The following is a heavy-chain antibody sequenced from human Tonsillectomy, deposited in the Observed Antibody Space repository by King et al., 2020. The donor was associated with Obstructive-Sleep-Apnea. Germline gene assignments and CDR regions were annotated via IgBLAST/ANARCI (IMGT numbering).Heavy chain of an antibody. CDR3: ARYYGDRRTPTSYHYYGMDV. CDR1: GFTFSNYY. J-gene: IGHJ6*02. Sequence: VQLVESGGGLVKPGGSLRLSCAASGFTFSNYYMSWIRQAPGKGLEWISYISSSAGTGDYADSVKGRFTMSRDNAKNSLYLQMNSLRADDTAGYYCARYYGDRRTPTSYHYYGMDVWGQGTTVTVSS. D-gene: IGHD4-17*01. CDR2: ISSSAGTG. V-gene: IGHV3-11*01.